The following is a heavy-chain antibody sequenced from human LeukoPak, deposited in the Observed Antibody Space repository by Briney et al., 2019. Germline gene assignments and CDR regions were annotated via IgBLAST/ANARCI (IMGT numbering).Heavy chain of an antibody. J-gene: IGHJ5*02. CDR2: IYHSGST. Sequence: PSGTLSLTCAVSGDSISSDIWWNWVRQPPGKGLEWIGEIYHSGSTNYNPSLKSRVTISVDKSKNQFSLKLSSVTAADTAVYYCARGLMLLRPKYHRFDPWGQGTLVTVSS. D-gene: IGHD3-16*01. CDR1: GDSISSDIW. CDR3: ARGLMLLRPKYHRFDP. V-gene: IGHV4-4*02.